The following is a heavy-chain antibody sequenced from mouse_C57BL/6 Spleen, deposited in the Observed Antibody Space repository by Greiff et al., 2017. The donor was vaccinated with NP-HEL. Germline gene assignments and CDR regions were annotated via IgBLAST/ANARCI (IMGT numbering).Heavy chain of an antibody. CDR1: GFTFSDYG. CDR2: ISSGSSTI. CDR3: ATTVAYFDV. Sequence: EVKLMESGGGLVKPGGSLKLSCAASGFTFSDYGMHWVRQAPEKGLEWVAYISSGSSTIYYADTVKGRFTISRDNAKNTLFLQMTSLRSEDTAMYYCATTVAYFDVWGTGTTVTVSS. V-gene: IGHV5-17*01. D-gene: IGHD1-1*01. J-gene: IGHJ1*03.